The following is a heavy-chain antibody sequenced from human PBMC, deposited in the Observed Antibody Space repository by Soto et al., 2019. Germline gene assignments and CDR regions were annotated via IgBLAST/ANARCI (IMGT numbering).Heavy chain of an antibody. CDR3: VRDFR. CDR1: GFPFSNSW. CDR2: INGDGSST. J-gene: IGHJ4*02. V-gene: IGHV3-74*01. Sequence: EVQLVESGGGLVQPGGSLRLSCAASGFPFSNSWMSWVRQAPGKGRVWVSRINGDGSSTNYTDSVKGRFTISRDNAMKTLHLQMNSLRVEDTAVYYCVRDFRWGQGTLVTVSS.